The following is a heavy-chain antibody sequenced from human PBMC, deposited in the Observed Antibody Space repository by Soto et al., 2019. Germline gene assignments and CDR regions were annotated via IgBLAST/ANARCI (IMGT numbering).Heavy chain of an antibody. J-gene: IGHJ4*02. CDR2: VTNTGGDK. V-gene: IGHV3-23*01. CDR1: GFTFSSYA. Sequence: XVSLQISCTASGFTFSSYAMSWVRQAPGKGLQLVSIVTNTGGDKLYADSVKGRFTISRDNSKNTLYLQMNNLRAEDAAIYYCAKTSGPSYPESRVFDLWGQGTRVTVSS. D-gene: IGHD3-9*01. CDR3: AKTSGPSYPESRVFDL.